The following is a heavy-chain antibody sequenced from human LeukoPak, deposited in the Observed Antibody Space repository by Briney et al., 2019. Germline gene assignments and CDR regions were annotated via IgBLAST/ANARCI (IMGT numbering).Heavy chain of an antibody. CDR1: GGTFSSYA. J-gene: IGHJ4*02. CDR3: ARVGQDIGTPSFDY. D-gene: IGHD5-12*01. V-gene: IGHV1-69*13. Sequence: ASVKVSCKASGGTFSSYAISWVQQAPGQGLEWTGGIIPIFGTANYAQKFQGRVTITADESTSTAYMELSSLRSEDTAVYYCARVGQDIGTPSFDYWGQGTLVTVSS. CDR2: IIPIFGTA.